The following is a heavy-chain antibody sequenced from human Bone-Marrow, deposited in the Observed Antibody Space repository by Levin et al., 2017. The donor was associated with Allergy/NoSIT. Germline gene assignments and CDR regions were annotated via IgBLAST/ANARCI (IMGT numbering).Heavy chain of an antibody. V-gene: IGHV3-23*01. Sequence: GGSLRLSCAASGFTFSSYAMSWVRQAPGKGLEWVSVISGSGGSTFYADSVKGRFTISRDNSKNTLFLQTNSLRAEDTAVDYCAKDGSAWYTPSGWYFDRWGRGTLVSVSS. CDR1: GFTFSSYA. J-gene: IGHJ2*01. CDR3: AKDGSAWYTPSGWYFDR. D-gene: IGHD6-19*01. CDR2: ISGSGGST.